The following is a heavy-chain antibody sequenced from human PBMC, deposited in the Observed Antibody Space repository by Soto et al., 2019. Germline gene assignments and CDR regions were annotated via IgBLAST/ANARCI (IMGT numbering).Heavy chain of an antibody. CDR3: VKDIR. Sequence: GGSLRLSFAASGFSFSSQWMYWVRQSPGKGPGWVSYINPDGSRIGYADSVKGRFTISRDNAKNTLYLQMNSLRVEDTAVYYCVKDIRWGRGTLVTVSS. CDR1: GFSFSSQW. J-gene: IGHJ4*02. V-gene: IGHV3-74*01. CDR2: INPDGSRI.